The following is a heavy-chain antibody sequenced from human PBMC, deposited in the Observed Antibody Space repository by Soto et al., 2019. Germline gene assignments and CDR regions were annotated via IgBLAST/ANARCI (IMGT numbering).Heavy chain of an antibody. CDR2: IYYSGST. CDR3: ARGGGIVGATAAAS. D-gene: IGHD1-26*01. Sequence: QVQLQESGPGLVKPSQTLSLTCTVSGGSISSGGYYWSWIRQHPGKGLEWIGYIYYSGSTYYNPSLTSRGTISADTSKDQFPLTLSSVTAADTAVYYCARGGGIVGATAAASWGQGTLVTVSS. V-gene: IGHV4-31*03. CDR1: GGSISSGGYY. J-gene: IGHJ5*02.